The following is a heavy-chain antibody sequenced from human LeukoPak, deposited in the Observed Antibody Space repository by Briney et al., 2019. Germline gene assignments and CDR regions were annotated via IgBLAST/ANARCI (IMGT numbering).Heavy chain of an antibody. J-gene: IGHJ4*02. CDR1: GGSISPYY. CDR2: IYYSGST. V-gene: IGHV4-31*03. Sequence: DPSETLSLTCTVSGGSISPYYWSWIRQHPGKGLEWIGYIYYSGSTYYNPSLKSRVTISVDTSKNQFSLKLSSVTAADTAVYYCARENPDSSGYYYFDYWGQGTLVTVSS. D-gene: IGHD3-22*01. CDR3: ARENPDSSGYYYFDY.